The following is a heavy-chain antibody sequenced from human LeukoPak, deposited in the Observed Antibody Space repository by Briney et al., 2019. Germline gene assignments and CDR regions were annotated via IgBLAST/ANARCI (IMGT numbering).Heavy chain of an antibody. J-gene: IGHJ4*02. D-gene: IGHD2-8*01. CDR2: IHYSGNT. CDR1: GDSVRTNNYS. CDR3: ARGVRYCTNGVCSRYFDY. Sequence: PSETLSLTCTVSGDSVRTNNYSWSWIRQPPGEGLEWIEYIHYSGNTNYNTSLKSRVTISVDTSKSQFSLKLSSVTAADTAVYYCARGVRYCTNGVCSRYFDYWGQGTLVTVSS. V-gene: IGHV4-61*01.